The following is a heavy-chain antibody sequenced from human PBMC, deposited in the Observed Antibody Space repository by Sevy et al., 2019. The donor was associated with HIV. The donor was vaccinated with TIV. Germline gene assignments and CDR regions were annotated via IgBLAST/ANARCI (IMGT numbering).Heavy chain of an antibody. CDR2: ISSSGSTI. CDR3: ARDNRQWRSTRDYYYYYMDV. D-gene: IGHD6-19*01. CDR1: GFTFSDYY. Sequence: GGSLRLSCAASGFTFSDYYMSWIRQAPGKGLEWVSYISSSGSTIYYADSVKGRFTISRDNAKNSLYLQMNSLRAEDTAVYYCARDNRQWRSTRDYYYYYMDVWGKGTTVTVSS. V-gene: IGHV3-11*01. J-gene: IGHJ6*03.